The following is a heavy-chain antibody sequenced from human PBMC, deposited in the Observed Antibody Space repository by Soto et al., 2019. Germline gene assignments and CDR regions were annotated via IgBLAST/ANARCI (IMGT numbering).Heavy chain of an antibody. CDR1: GYTFTGYY. Sequence: ASVKVSCKASGYTFTGYYMHWVRQAPGQGLEWMGWINPNSGGTNYAQKFQGRVTMTRDTSISTAYMELSRLRSDDTAVYYCARDSYPSYPSSNWFDPWGQGTQVTVSS. CDR3: ARDSYPSYPSSNWFDP. J-gene: IGHJ5*02. V-gene: IGHV1-2*02. D-gene: IGHD3-10*01. CDR2: INPNSGGT.